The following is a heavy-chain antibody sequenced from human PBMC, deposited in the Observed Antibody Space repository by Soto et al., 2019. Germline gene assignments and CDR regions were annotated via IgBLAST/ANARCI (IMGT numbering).Heavy chain of an antibody. J-gene: IGHJ4*02. D-gene: IGHD4-17*01. Sequence: QVQLVESGGGVVQPGTSLRLSCAASGFTFSGHGMHWVRQAPGKGLEWMAVIWYDGSKKYYGDSVKGRFTISRDNSKNXXFLQMNSLRVEATAVYYCARGRGGDYGGNSGYYDYWGQGTLVTVSS. CDR3: ARGRGGDYGGNSGYYDY. CDR2: IWYDGSKK. CDR1: GFTFSGHG. V-gene: IGHV3-33*01.